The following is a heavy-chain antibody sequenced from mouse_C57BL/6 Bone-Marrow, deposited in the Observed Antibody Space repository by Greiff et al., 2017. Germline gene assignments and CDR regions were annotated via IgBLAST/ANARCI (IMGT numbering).Heavy chain of an antibody. J-gene: IGHJ1*03. D-gene: IGHD1-1*01. CDR2: IYPRDGST. V-gene: IGHV1-85*01. Sequence: VKLQQSGPELVKPGASVKLSCKASGYTFPSYDINWVKQRPGQGLEWIGWIYPRDGSTTYNEKFKGKATLTVDTSSSTAYMELHRLSSEDSAVYFCARDDGSSYWYFDVWGTGTTVTVSS. CDR1: GYTFPSYD. CDR3: ARDDGSSYWYFDV.